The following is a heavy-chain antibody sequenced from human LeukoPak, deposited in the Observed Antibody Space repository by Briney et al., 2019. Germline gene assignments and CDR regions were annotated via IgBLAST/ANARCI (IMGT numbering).Heavy chain of an antibody. D-gene: IGHD1-14*01. CDR1: GYTFTSYG. J-gene: IGHJ6*02. V-gene: IGHV1-18*01. CDR2: ISAYNGNT. Sequence: ASVKVSCKASGYTFTSYGISWVRQAPGQGLEWMGWISAYNGNTNYAQELQGRVTMTTDTSTSTAYMELRSLRSDDTAVYYCARGLGHISRWVTEPDYYGMDVWGQGTTVTVSS. CDR3: ARGLGHISRWVTEPDYYGMDV.